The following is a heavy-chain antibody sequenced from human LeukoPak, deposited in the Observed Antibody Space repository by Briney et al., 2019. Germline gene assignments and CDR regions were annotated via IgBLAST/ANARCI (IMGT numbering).Heavy chain of an antibody. J-gene: IGHJ3*02. V-gene: IGHV1-3*01. CDR1: GYTFTNFA. D-gene: IGHD4-23*01. CDR3: ARSTTVVTRIVNAFDI. Sequence: ASVKVSCKASGYTFTNFAMHWVRQAPGQRLEWMGWINVGNDDTKYSQMFQGRVTMTRDTSTSTVYMELSSLRSEDTAVYYCARSTTVVTRIVNAFDIWGQGTMVTVSS. CDR2: INVGNDDT.